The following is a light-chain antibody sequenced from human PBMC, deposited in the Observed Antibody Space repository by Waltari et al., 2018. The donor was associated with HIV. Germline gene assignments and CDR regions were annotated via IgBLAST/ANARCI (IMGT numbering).Light chain of an antibody. CDR3: ATWDDSLNGVL. V-gene: IGLV1-47*01. J-gene: IGLJ2*01. CDR2: RDT. CDR1: SSTLRRHS. Sequence: SVLTHPPSASGTPGPTDTIHSSASSSTLRRHSVFWYQHLPGAAPKLLIYRDTQRPSGVPDRFSGAKSGTSASLAISGLRSEDEAVYSCATWDDSLNGVLFGGGTNLNVL.